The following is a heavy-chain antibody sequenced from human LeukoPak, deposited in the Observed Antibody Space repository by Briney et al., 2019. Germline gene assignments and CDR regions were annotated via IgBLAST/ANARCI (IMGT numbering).Heavy chain of an antibody. D-gene: IGHD3-22*01. Sequence: GASEKVSCKASGYTFTSYAMHWVRQAPGQRLEWMGWINAGNGNTKYSQKFQGRVTITRDTSASTAYMELSSLRSEDTAVYYCATLLNNYDSSGYYDHFDYWGQGTLVTVSS. CDR3: ATLLNNYDSSGYYDHFDY. CDR1: GYTFTSYA. V-gene: IGHV1-3*01. J-gene: IGHJ4*02. CDR2: INAGNGNT.